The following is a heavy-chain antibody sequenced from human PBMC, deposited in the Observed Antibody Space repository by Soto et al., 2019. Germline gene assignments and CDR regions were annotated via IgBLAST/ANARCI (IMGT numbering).Heavy chain of an antibody. V-gene: IGHV4-34*01. CDR2: INHSGST. CDR1: GGSFSGYY. J-gene: IGHJ6*02. Sequence: TLSLTCAVYGGSFSGYYWNWIRQPPGKGLEWIGEINHSGSTNYNPSLKSRVTISVDTSKNQFSLKLSSVTAADTAVYYCAREGIRGMEYSSSGGYYYYGMDVWGQGTTVTVSS. CDR3: AREGIRGMEYSSSGGYYYYGMDV. D-gene: IGHD6-6*01.